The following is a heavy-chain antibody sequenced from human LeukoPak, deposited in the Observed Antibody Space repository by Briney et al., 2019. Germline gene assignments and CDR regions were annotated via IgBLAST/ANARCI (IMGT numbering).Heavy chain of an antibody. CDR2: IYTSGST. Sequence: SETLSLTCTVSGGSISSYYCNWIRQPPGKGLEWIGCIYTSGSTNYNPSLKSRVTISVDTSKNQFSLKLSSVTAADTAVYYCARFDSGDIVVVPAAPDYWGQGTLVTVSS. V-gene: IGHV4-4*08. CDR3: ARFDSGDIVVVPAAPDY. CDR1: GGSISSYY. D-gene: IGHD2-2*01. J-gene: IGHJ4*02.